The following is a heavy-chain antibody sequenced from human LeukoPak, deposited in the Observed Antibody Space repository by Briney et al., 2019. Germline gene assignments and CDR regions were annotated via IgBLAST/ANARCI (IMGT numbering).Heavy chain of an antibody. CDR3: ARDWYDFWSGYYTLDY. D-gene: IGHD3-3*01. V-gene: IGHV3-30-3*01. CDR2: ISHDEINK. CDR1: GFTFSSYA. J-gene: IGHJ4*02. Sequence: GGSLRLSCAASGFTFSSYAMHWVRQAPGKGLEWVAVISHDEINKYYADSVKGRFTISRDNSKNTLYLQMNSLRAEDTAVYYCARDWYDFWSGYYTLDYWGQGTLVTVSS.